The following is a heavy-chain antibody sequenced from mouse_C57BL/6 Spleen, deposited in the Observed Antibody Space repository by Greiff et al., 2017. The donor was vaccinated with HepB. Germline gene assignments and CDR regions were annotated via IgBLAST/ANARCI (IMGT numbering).Heavy chain of an antibody. J-gene: IGHJ3*01. V-gene: IGHV1-64*01. D-gene: IGHD2-4*01. CDR2: IHPNSGST. CDR1: GYTFTSYW. CDR3: ARREIYYDYTWFAY. Sequence: QVQLKQPGAELVKPGASVKLSCKASGYTFTSYWMHWVKQRPGQGLEWIGMIHPNSGSTNYNEKFKSKATLTVDKSSSTAYMQLSSLTSEDSAVYYCARREIYYDYTWFAYWGQGTLVTVSA.